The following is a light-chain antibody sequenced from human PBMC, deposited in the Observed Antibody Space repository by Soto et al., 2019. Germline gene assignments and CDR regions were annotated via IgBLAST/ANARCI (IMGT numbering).Light chain of an antibody. CDR2: DVT. CDR1: SSDVGDYTF. CDR3: ASYTGNKPGV. J-gene: IGLJ1*01. V-gene: IGLV2-14*03. Sequence: QSALTQPASVSGSPGQSVTISCTATSSDVGDYTFVSWYQHHPGTAPKLIIFDVTNRPSGISNRFSGSKSGNTASLTISALQAEDEADYYCASYTGNKPGVFGTGTKVTVL.